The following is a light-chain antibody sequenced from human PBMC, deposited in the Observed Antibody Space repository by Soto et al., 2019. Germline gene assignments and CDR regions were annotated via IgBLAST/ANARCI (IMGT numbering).Light chain of an antibody. CDR3: LQDINYPWT. J-gene: IGKJ1*01. V-gene: IGKV3-11*01. Sequence: EIVLTQSPATLSLSPVDIATLSCRASQNVANYLDWYQQKPGQAPRLLIYESSNRATGIAARFSGSGSGTDFTLAISSLQPEDSATYYCLQDINYPWTFGQGTKVDI. CDR2: ESS. CDR1: QNVANY.